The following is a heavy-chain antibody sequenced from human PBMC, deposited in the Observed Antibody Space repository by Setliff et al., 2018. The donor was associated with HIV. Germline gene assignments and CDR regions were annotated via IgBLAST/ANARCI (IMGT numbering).Heavy chain of an antibody. V-gene: IGHV1-69*13. Sequence: SVKVSCKVSGGTFSSYPISWVRQAPGQGLEWMGGIIPIFGTTHYAQKFQGRVTVTADESTSTAYMQLSSLRSDDTAVYYCARGRNYDSSGYGDYYYYMDVWGKGTTVTVSS. D-gene: IGHD3-22*01. CDR2: IIPIFGTT. CDR1: GGTFSSYP. CDR3: ARGRNYDSSGYGDYYYYMDV. J-gene: IGHJ6*03.